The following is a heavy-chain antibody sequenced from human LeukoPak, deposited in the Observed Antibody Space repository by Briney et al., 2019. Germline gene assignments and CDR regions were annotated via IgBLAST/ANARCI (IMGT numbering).Heavy chain of an antibody. CDR3: ARNWNLGYNWFDP. J-gene: IGHJ5*02. CDR2: IYTSGST. V-gene: IGHV4-61*02. CDR1: GGSISSGRYY. Sequence: SETLSLTCTVSGGSISSGRYYWSWIRQPAGKGLEWIGRIYTSGSTNYNPSLKSRVTISVDTSKNQFSLKLSSVTAADTAVYYCARNWNLGYNWFDPWGQGTLVTVSS. D-gene: IGHD1-1*01.